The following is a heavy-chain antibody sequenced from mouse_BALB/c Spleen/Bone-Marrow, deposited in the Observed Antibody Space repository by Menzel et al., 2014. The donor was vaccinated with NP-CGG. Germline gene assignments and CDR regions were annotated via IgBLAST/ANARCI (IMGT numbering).Heavy chain of an antibody. Sequence: QVQLKESGPGLVAPSQSLSITCTVSGFSLTSYGVHWVRQPPGKGLEWLGIIWAGGSTNYNSALMSRLSISKDNSKSQVFLKMNSLQSDDTAMYYCAISYFGNYKYYLDFWGQGTTLTVSS. J-gene: IGHJ2*01. CDR1: GFSLTSYG. CDR3: AISYFGNYKYYLDF. CDR2: IWAGGST. V-gene: IGHV2-9*02. D-gene: IGHD2-10*01.